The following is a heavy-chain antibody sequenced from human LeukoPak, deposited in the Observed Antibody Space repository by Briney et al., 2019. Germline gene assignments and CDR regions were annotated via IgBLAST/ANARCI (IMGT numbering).Heavy chain of an antibody. V-gene: IGHV3-48*01. J-gene: IGHJ4*02. CDR2: ISGSSSTI. Sequence: PGGSLRLSCAASGFTFSSYAMNWVRQAPGKGLEWGSYISGSSSTIYYADSVKGRFTISRDNGKNTLYLQMNSLRAEDTAVYYCARGSTYYDSSGQVPFDYWGQGPLVTVSS. CDR3: ARGSTYYDSSGQVPFDY. D-gene: IGHD3-22*01. CDR1: GFTFSSYA.